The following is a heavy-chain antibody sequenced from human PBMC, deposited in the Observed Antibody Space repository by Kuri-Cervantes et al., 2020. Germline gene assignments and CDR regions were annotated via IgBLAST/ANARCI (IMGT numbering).Heavy chain of an antibody. V-gene: IGHV3-15*01. Sequence: GESLKISCVGSGFTFSNAWMNWVRQAPGKGLEWVGRIKSKPDGETTDYAAPVKGRFTISRDDSKNTLYLQMNSLKTEGTAVYYCTAQLGYYFDYWGQGTLVTVSS. CDR2: IKSKPDGETT. D-gene: IGHD3-16*01. CDR3: TAQLGYYFDY. J-gene: IGHJ4*02. CDR1: GFTFSNAW.